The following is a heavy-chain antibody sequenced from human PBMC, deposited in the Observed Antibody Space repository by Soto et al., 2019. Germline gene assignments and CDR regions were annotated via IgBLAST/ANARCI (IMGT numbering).Heavy chain of an antibody. D-gene: IGHD2-15*01. J-gene: IGHJ3*02. V-gene: IGHV4-34*01. CDR3: ARGRCSGGRCYYRAPDVFDI. Sequence: PSETLSLTCAVYGGSFSGYYWSWIRQPPGKGLEWIGEINHSGGTNYNPSLKSRVSISVDTSKNQFSLKLSSATAADTAVYYCARGRCSGGRCYYRAPDVFDIWGQGTVVTVSS. CDR1: GGSFSGYY. CDR2: INHSGGT.